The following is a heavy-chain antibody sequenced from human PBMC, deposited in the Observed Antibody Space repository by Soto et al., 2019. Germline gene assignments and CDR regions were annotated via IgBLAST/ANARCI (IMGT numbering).Heavy chain of an antibody. J-gene: IGHJ4*02. CDR1: GGSISSSNW. Sequence: HVQLQESGPGLVKPSGTLSLTCAVSGGSISSSNWWSWVRQPPGKGLEWIGEIYHSGSTNYNPSLKSLVTLSVDKSKNQFYLKLSSVTAADTAVYYCARTAAAGNYLDYWGQGTLVTVSS. CDR3: ARTAAAGNYLDY. V-gene: IGHV4-4*02. CDR2: IYHSGST. D-gene: IGHD6-13*01.